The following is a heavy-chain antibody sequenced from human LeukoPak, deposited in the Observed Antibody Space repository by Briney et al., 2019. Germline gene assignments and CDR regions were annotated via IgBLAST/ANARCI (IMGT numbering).Heavy chain of an antibody. J-gene: IGHJ3*02. CDR3: AKESRGRAFDI. V-gene: IGHV3-30*18. CDR1: GFTFSSYG. D-gene: IGHD3-16*01. Sequence: QPGRSLRLSCAASGFTFSSYGMHWVRQAPGKGLEWVAVISYDGSNKYYADSVKGRFTISRDNSKNTLYLQMNSLRAEDTAVYYRAKESRGRAFDIWGQGTMVTVSS. CDR2: ISYDGSNK.